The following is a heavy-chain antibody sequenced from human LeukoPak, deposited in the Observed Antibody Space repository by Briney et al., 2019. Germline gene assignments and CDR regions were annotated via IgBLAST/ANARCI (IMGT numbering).Heavy chain of an antibody. CDR2: IYYSGST. CDR1: GGHISRHY. Sequence: SETLSLTRTVSGGHISRHYGMWLGQPTGKGLEGIAYIYYSGSTNYTPSLKSLIIISVDTSNRQPSLKLTVVTAAAAALYCCPRDRGDGYNLNWFDPWGQGTLVTVSS. V-gene: IGHV4-59*11. J-gene: IGHJ5*02. CDR3: PRDRGDGYNLNWFDP. D-gene: IGHD5-24*01.